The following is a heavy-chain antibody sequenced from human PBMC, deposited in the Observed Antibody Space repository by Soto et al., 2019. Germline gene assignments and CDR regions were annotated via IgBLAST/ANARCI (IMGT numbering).Heavy chain of an antibody. Sequence: EVQLLESGGGLVQPGGSLRLSCAASGFSFSSYAMNWVRQAPGKGLEWVSVISGSGDSTYYADSVKGRFTISRDNSKNSLYLQMLSVRAEDTAVYYCARRSSGWYFDYWGQGTLVIVSS. CDR1: GFSFSSYA. J-gene: IGHJ4*02. V-gene: IGHV3-23*01. CDR3: ARRSSGWYFDY. D-gene: IGHD6-19*01. CDR2: ISGSGDST.